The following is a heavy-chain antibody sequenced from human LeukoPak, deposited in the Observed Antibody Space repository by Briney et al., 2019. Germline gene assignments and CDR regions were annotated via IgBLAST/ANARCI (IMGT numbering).Heavy chain of an antibody. V-gene: IGHV4-30-2*01. D-gene: IGHD2-15*01. J-gene: IGHJ3*02. CDR1: GGSISSGGYS. Sequence: SQTLSLTCAVSGGSISSGGYSWSWIRQPPGKGLELIGYIYHSGSTYYNPSLKSRVTISVDRSKNQFSLKLSSVTAADTAVYYCARDSDCSGGSCSGAFDIWGQGTMVTVSS. CDR2: IYHSGST. CDR3: ARDSDCSGGSCSGAFDI.